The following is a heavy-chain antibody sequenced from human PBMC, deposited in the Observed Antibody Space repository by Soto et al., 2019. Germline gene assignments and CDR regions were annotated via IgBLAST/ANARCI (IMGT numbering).Heavy chain of an antibody. J-gene: IGHJ4*02. Sequence: PGESLKISCKGSGYSFTSYWISWVRQMPGKGLEWMGRIDPSDSYTNYSPSFQGHVTISADKSISTAYLQWSSLKASDTAMYYCAASVRTGTTYEYYFDYWGQGTLVTVSS. CDR1: GYSFTSYW. CDR3: AASVRTGTTYEYYFDY. CDR2: IDPSDSYT. V-gene: IGHV5-10-1*01. D-gene: IGHD1-7*01.